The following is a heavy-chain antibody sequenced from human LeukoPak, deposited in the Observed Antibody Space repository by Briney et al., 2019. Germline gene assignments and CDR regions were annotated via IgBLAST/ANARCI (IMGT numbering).Heavy chain of an antibody. J-gene: IGHJ4*02. CDR2: ISGSGGST. V-gene: IGHV3-23*01. Sequence: GGSLRLSCAASGFTFSSYAMSWVRQAPGKGLEWVSAISGSGGSTYYADSVKGRFTISRDNSKNTLYLQMNSLRAEDTAVYYCASSYYDSSGYPDYWGQGTLVTVSS. D-gene: IGHD3-22*01. CDR3: ASSYYDSSGYPDY. CDR1: GFTFSSYA.